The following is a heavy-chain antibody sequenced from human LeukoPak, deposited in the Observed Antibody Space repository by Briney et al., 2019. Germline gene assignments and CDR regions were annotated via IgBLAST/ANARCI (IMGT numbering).Heavy chain of an antibody. J-gene: IGHJ6*03. D-gene: IGHD5-24*01. CDR2: INHSGST. CDR1: GGSFSGYY. V-gene: IGHV4-34*01. Sequence: PSETLSLTCAVYGGSFSGYYWSWIRQPPGKGLEWIGEINHSGSTNYNPSLKSRVTISVDTSKNQFSLKLSSVTAADTAVYYCARHSKGEMAAQKYYYYYMDVWGKGTTVTISS. CDR3: ARHSKGEMAAQKYYYYYMDV.